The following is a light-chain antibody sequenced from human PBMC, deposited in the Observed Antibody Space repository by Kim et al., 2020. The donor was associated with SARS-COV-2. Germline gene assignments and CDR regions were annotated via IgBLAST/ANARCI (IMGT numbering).Light chain of an antibody. V-gene: IGLV3-1*01. CDR3: QAWDSSTEE. J-gene: IGLJ3*02. CDR2: QDS. Sequence: SVSPGQTASITCSGDKLGDKYACWYQQKPGPSPVLVIYQDSKRPSGIPERFSGSNSGNTATLTISGTQAMDEADYYCQAWDSSTEEFGGGTKLTVL. CDR1: KLGDKY.